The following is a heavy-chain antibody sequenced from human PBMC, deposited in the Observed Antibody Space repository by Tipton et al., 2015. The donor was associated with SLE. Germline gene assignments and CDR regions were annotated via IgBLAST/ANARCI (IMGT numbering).Heavy chain of an antibody. J-gene: IGHJ3*02. Sequence: LRLSCAASKFTFSTYGMNWVRQAPGKGLEWVGSIHHSGKTYYNPSLKSRVTMSVDTSKNQFSLKLSSVTAAETAVYYCARRTTRSSGYFGAFDIWGQGTMVTVSS. CDR2: IHHSGKT. CDR1: KFTFSTYG. D-gene: IGHD3-22*01. CDR3: ARRTTRSSGYFGAFDI. V-gene: IGHV4-59*04.